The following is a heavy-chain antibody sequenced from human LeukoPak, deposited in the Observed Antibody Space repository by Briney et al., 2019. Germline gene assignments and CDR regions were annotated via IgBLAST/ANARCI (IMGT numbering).Heavy chain of an antibody. CDR3: ARRLTQYDCFDP. Sequence: SQTLSLTCAISGVSVSSNSATWNWIRQSPSGGLEWLGRTYYRSKWYKYYAVSVKGRITINPDTSKNQFSLQLNSVTPEDTAVYYCARRLTQYDCFDPWGQGILVTVSS. D-gene: IGHD2-2*01. J-gene: IGHJ5*02. CDR2: TYYRSKWYK. CDR1: GVSVSSNSAT. V-gene: IGHV6-1*01.